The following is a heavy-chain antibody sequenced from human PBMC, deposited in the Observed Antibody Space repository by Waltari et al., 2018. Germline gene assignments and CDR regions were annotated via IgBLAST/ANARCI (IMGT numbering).Heavy chain of an antibody. CDR2: IWNDGSN. D-gene: IGHD1-26*01. CDR1: GFTFSSYG. V-gene: IGHV3-33*01. J-gene: IGHJ4*02. CDR3: ARYSESYLDY. Sequence: QVQLVESGGGVVQPGRSLTLSCGASGFTFSSYGFHWVRQAPGKGLEWVAAIWNDGSNFYADSVKGRFTISRDNSKKTVYLEMNSLRDGDTSLYYCARYSESYLDYWSQRTIVTVSS.